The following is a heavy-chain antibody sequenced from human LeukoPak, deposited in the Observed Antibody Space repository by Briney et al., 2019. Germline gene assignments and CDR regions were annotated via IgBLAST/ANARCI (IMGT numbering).Heavy chain of an antibody. CDR1: GGSFSGYY. CDR2: INHSGST. Sequence: SETLSLTCAVYGGSFSGYYWSWIRQPPGKGLEWIGEINHSGSTNYNPSLKSRVTISVDTSKNQFSLKLSSVTAADTAVYYCARGGNYYDFWSGYYTTSFDYWGQGTLVSVSS. V-gene: IGHV4-34*01. D-gene: IGHD3-3*01. J-gene: IGHJ4*02. CDR3: ARGGNYYDFWSGYYTTSFDY.